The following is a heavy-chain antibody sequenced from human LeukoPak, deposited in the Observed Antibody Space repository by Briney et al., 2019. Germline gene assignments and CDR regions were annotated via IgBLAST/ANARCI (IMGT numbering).Heavy chain of an antibody. CDR2: IKEDGTES. CDR3: ARVGSSRPFDN. CDR1: GFTFSSYW. V-gene: IGHV3-7*04. Sequence: PGGSLRLSCAASGFTFSSYWMTWVRQAPGKGLEWVANIKEDGTESFYVDSVKGRFTISRDNAKSSLFLQMNNLTDEDTAVYYCARVGSSRPFDNWGQGALVTVSS. D-gene: IGHD2-2*01. J-gene: IGHJ4*02.